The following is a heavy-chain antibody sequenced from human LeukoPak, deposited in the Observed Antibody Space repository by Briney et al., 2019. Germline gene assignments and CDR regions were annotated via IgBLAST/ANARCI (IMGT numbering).Heavy chain of an antibody. CDR3: ARAKTSGSYLYDY. J-gene: IGHJ4*02. D-gene: IGHD1-26*01. V-gene: IGHV3-66*01. CDR1: GFTVSSNY. CDR2: IYSGGST. Sequence: GGSLRLSCAASGFTVSSNYMSWVRQAPGKGLEWVSVIYSGGSTYYADSVKGRFTISRDNSKNTLYLQMSSLRAEDTAVYYCARAKTSGSYLYDYWGQGTLVTVSS.